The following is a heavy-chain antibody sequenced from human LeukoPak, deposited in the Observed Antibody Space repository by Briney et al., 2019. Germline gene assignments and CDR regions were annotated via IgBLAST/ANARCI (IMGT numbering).Heavy chain of an antibody. CDR3: ARGGVGIAARRFDY. J-gene: IGHJ4*02. CDR1: GGSFSGYY. CDR2: INHSGST. Sequence: SETLSLTCAVYGGSFSGYYWSWIRQPPGKGLEWRGEINHSGSTNYNPSLKSRVTISVDTSKNQFSLKLSSVTAADTAVYYCARGGVGIAARRFDYWGQGTLVTVSS. V-gene: IGHV4-34*01. D-gene: IGHD6-6*01.